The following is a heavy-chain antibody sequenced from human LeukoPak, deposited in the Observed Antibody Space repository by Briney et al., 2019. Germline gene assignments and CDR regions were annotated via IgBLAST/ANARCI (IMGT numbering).Heavy chain of an antibody. V-gene: IGHV1-24*01. CDR3: ARGILYGSGSYRTV. CDR1: GYTLTELS. J-gene: IGHJ1*01. D-gene: IGHD3-10*01. CDR2: FDPEDGET. Sequence: RASVKVSCKVSGYTLTELSMHWVRQAPGKGLEWMGGFDPEDGETIYAQKFQGRVTMTRNTSISTAYMELSSLRSEDTAVYYCARGILYGSGSYRTVWGQGTLVTVSS.